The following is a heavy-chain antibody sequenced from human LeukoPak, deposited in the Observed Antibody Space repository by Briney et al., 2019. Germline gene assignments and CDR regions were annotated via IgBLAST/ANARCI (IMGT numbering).Heavy chain of an antibody. V-gene: IGHV1-2*02. CDR1: GYTFTGYY. J-gene: IGHJ4*02. CDR2: INPNSGGT. CDR3: AREIPVYCSGGSCYV. Sequence: ASVKVSCKASGYTFTGYYMHWVRQAPGQGLEWMGWINPNSGGTNYAQKFQGRVTMTRDTSISTAYMELSRLRSDDTAVYYCAREIPVYCSGGSCYVWGQGTPVTVSS. D-gene: IGHD2-15*01.